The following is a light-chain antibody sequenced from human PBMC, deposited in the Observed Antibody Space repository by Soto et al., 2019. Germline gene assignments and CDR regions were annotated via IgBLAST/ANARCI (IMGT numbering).Light chain of an antibody. V-gene: IGLV2-14*01. CDR2: EVR. J-gene: IGLJ3*02. Sequence: QSVLTQPASVSGSPGQSITISCTGTSSDVGRYNYVSWYEQHPGKAPKLMIYEVRNRRSGVSSRFSGSKSGNTAALTISGLQAEDEAEYYCNSYTSSTTWVFGGGTKVTVL. CDR3: NSYTSSTTWV. CDR1: SSDVGRYNY.